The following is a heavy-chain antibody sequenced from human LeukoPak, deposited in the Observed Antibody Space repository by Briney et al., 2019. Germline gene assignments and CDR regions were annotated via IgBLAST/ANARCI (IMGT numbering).Heavy chain of an antibody. CDR1: GGSVSSGSYY. CDR3: ARGAVVNGLDV. J-gene: IGHJ6*02. CDR2: VYYSGTT. V-gene: IGHV4-61*01. D-gene: IGHD5-18*01. Sequence: PSETLSLTCTVSGGSVSSGSYYWNWIRQPPGTRLEWIGYVYYSGTTNYNPSFKSRVTMSVDTSKNQFSLKLSSVTAADTAVYYCARGAVVNGLDVWGQGTTVTVSS.